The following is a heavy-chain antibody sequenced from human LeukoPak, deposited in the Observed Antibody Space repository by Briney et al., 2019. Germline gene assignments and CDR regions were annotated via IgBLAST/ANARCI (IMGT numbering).Heavy chain of an antibody. Sequence: PGGTLRLSCAASGFTFSSYGMSWVHQAPGKGLEWVSSISSTGGTTYYADSVKGRFTISRDNSKNTLYLQMNSLRAEDTAVYYCAGKLMAFWGQGTLVTVSS. J-gene: IGHJ4*02. CDR3: AGKLMAF. CDR1: GFTFSSYG. D-gene: IGHD3-16*01. CDR2: ISSTGGTT. V-gene: IGHV3-23*01.